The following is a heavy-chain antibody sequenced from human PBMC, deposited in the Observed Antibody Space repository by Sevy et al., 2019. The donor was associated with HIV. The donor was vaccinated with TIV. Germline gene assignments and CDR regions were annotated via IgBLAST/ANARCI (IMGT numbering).Heavy chain of an antibody. Sequence: ASVKVSCKASGYNLYNYYIHWVRQAPGQGLEWMGLINPSGGSTSCAQKFQGRVTMTRDTSTRTLHMELSSLRSEDTAVYYCARVYYYDYSGPGYWGQGTLVTVSS. V-gene: IGHV1-46*02. J-gene: IGHJ4*02. CDR1: GYNLYNYY. CDR2: INPSGGST. D-gene: IGHD3-22*01. CDR3: ARVYYYDYSGPGY.